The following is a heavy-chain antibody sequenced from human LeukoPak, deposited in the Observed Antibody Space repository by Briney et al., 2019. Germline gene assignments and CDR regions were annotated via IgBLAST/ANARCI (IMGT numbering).Heavy chain of an antibody. CDR3: ARGSTSDWPLDP. J-gene: IGHJ5*02. V-gene: IGHV1-3*01. CDR1: GYTFSAYA. CDR2: IDAGSGDT. D-gene: IGHD2-2*01. Sequence: ASVKACCKASGYTFSAYAMHWVRQAPGQRVEWMGWIDAGSGDTSYSQKFQGRVTITRDTSANTDYIELRSLRSEDTAMYYCARGSTSDWPLDPWGQETLVTISS.